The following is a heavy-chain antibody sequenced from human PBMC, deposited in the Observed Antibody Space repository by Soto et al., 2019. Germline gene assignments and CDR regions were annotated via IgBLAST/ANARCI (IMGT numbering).Heavy chain of an antibody. CDR2: IYYSGST. Sequence: TLSLTCTVSGGSISSGDYYWSWIRQPPGKGLEWIGCIYYSGSTYYNPSLKSRVTISVDTSKNQFSLKLSSVTAADTAVYYCARDAPKAGIVVQKNAFDIWGQGTMVTVSS. V-gene: IGHV4-30-4*01. CDR1: GGSISSGDYY. D-gene: IGHD3-22*01. CDR3: ARDAPKAGIVVQKNAFDI. J-gene: IGHJ3*02.